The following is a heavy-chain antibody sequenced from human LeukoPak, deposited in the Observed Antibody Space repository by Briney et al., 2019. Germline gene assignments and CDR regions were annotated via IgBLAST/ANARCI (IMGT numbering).Heavy chain of an antibody. CDR1: GGSFSGYY. Sequence: SETLSLTCAVYGGSFSGYYWSWIRQPPGKALEWIGEINHSGSTNYNPSLKSRVTISVDTSKNQFSLKLSSVTAADTAVYYCARGEYDYVWGSYRRYNRFDPWGQGTLVTVSS. J-gene: IGHJ5*02. CDR2: INHSGST. CDR3: ARGEYDYVWGSYRRYNRFDP. V-gene: IGHV4-34*01. D-gene: IGHD3-16*02.